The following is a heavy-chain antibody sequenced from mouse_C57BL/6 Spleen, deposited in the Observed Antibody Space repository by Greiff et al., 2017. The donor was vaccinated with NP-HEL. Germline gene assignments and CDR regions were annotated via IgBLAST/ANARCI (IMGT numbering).Heavy chain of an antibody. V-gene: IGHV1-52*01. D-gene: IGHD1-1*01. CDR2: IDPSDSET. CDR3: ARQRATVVATNYFDY. J-gene: IGHJ2*01. CDR1: GYTFTSYW. Sequence: QVHVKQPGAELVRPGSSVKLSCKASGYTFTSYWMHWVKQRPIQGLEWIGNIDPSDSETHYNQKFKDKATLTVDKSSSTAYMQLSSLTSEDSAVYYCARQRATVVATNYFDYWGQGTTLTVSS.